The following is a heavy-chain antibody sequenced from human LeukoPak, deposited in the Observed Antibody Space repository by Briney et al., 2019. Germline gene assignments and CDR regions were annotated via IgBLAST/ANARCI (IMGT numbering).Heavy chain of an antibody. Sequence: PGGSLRLSCAASGFTFSSYAFHWVRQAPGKGLEWVTFIESDGSGKYYADSVKGRFTVSRDNSRNTLYLHINSLRVEDTAIYYCARDTAGYGGDDFDLWGQGTLVTVSS. CDR2: IESDGSGK. D-gene: IGHD5-12*01. CDR3: ARDTAGYGGDDFDL. CDR1: GFTFSSYA. J-gene: IGHJ4*02. V-gene: IGHV3-30*02.